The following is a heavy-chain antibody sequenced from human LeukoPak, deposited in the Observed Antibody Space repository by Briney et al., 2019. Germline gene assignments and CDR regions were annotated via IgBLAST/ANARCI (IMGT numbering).Heavy chain of an antibody. D-gene: IGHD4-23*01. CDR2: IFSSGNT. CDR3: ARDRAGGNSPYGY. V-gene: IGHV3-53*01. J-gene: IGHJ4*02. CDR1: GVTVSSNY. Sequence: GGSLRLSCAASGVTVSSNYMSWVRQAPGKGLEWVSFIFSSGNTYYADSVKGRFTISRDNSKNTLYLQMNSLTAEDTAVYYCARDRAGGNSPYGYWGRGTLVTVSS.